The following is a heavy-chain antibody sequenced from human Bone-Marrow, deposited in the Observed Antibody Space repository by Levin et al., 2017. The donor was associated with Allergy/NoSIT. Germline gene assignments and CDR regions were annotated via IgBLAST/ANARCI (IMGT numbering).Heavy chain of an antibody. D-gene: IGHD3-10*01. CDR3: AIYGSGNDYTAFDI. Sequence: GGSLRLSCAASGFTVSSNHMSWVRQAPGKGLEWVSLIYSGGRGYYADSVRGRFTISRDNSKNTLSLHLNCLRAEDAAVYYCAIYGSGNDYTAFDIWGQGPMVTVSS. J-gene: IGHJ3*02. CDR2: IYSGGRG. CDR1: GFTVSSNH. V-gene: IGHV3-53*01.